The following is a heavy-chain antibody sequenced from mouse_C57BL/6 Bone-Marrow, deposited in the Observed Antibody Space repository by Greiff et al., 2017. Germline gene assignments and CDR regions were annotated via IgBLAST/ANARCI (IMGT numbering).Heavy chain of an antibody. CDR2: IYPGAGDT. CDR1: GYAFSSYG. Sequence: QVQLQQSGAELVKPGASVTLSCKASGYAFSSYGMNWVKQRPGQGLEWIGQIYPGAGDTISNGKFKGKAILTADKSSSTAYMQLSSLTSEDAAVYFYARGYDGGSSDYWGQGTTLTVSS. V-gene: IGHV1-80*01. CDR3: ARGYDGGSSDY. D-gene: IGHD1-1*01. J-gene: IGHJ2*01.